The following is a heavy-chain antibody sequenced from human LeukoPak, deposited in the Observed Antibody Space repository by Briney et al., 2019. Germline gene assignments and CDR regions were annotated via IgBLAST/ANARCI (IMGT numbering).Heavy chain of an antibody. CDR1: GYTFTSHG. CDR3: ARTGVSGTLLFFHYFDP. CDR2: TSTYNGQT. D-gene: IGHD5/OR15-5a*01. J-gene: IGHJ5*02. Sequence: ASVKVSCKASGYTFTSHGISWVRQAPGQGLEWMGWTSTYNGQTYYTQKFQGRVIMTTDIATNTVYLELRSLRSDDTAVYYCARTGVSGTLLFFHYFDPWGQGTLVTVSS. V-gene: IGHV1-18*01.